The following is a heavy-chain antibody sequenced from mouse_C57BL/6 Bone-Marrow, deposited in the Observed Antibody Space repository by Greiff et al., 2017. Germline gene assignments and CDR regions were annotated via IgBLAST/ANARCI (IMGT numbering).Heavy chain of an antibody. J-gene: IGHJ4*01. CDR2: IDPENGDT. D-gene: IGHD1-1*01. CDR1: GFNIKDDY. CDR3: TTRATTVVEDAMDY. V-gene: IGHV14-4*01. Sequence: EVQLQQSGAELVRPGASVKLSCTASGFNIKDDYMHWVKQRPEQGLEWIGWIDPENGDTEYASKFQGKATITADTSSNTAYLQLSSLTSEDTAVYYCTTRATTVVEDAMDYWGQGTSVTVSS.